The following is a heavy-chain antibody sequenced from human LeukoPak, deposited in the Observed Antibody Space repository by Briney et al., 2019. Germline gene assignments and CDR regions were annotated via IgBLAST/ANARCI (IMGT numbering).Heavy chain of an antibody. CDR1: GGSISSDY. CDR2: IYYSGTT. Sequence: PSESLSLTCTVSGGSISSDYWSWIRQSPGKGLEWIGYIYYSGTTSYNPSLKSRVTISLDTSKNQFSLKLSSVIAADAAVYYCARGANWGSPDYWGQGTLVTVSS. D-gene: IGHD7-27*01. J-gene: IGHJ4*02. CDR3: ARGANWGSPDY. V-gene: IGHV4-59*01.